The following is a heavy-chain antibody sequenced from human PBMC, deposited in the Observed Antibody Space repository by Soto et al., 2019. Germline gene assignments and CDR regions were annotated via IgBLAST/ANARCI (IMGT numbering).Heavy chain of an antibody. V-gene: IGHV1-69*13. D-gene: IGHD1-1*01. CDR3: ARVHKYGGTSDAFEV. J-gene: IGHJ3*01. CDR2: ILPFFGTA. Sequence: QVHLVRSGAEVKKPGSSVKVSCKYSGGTFRTESINWVRQAPGQGPEWMGGILPFFGTADYAPRFQGTVTLSAYAASTTAYMELKTLPSQHSSVHCCARVHKYGGTSDAFEVWCQATMVTVSS. CDR1: GGTFRTES.